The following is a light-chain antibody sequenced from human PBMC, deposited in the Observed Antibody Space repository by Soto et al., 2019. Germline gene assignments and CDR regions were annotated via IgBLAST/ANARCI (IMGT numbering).Light chain of an antibody. CDR2: EGI. J-gene: IGLJ3*02. V-gene: IGLV2-23*03. CDR1: SSDVGSYNL. Sequence: QSALTQPASVSGSPGQSMTISCTGISSDVGSYNLVSWYQQHPGKAPQLMIYEGIKRPSGVSNRFSGSESGNTASLTISGLQAEDEADYYCCSHAGGSTFVWVFGGGTKLTVL. CDR3: CSHAGGSTFVWV.